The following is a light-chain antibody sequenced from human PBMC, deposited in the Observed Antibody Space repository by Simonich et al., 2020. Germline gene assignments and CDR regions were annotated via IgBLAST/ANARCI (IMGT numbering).Light chain of an antibody. Sequence: DIVMTQTPLSLSVTPGQPASNSSKTSQSLLHSDGKTYLYLYMQKPGQSPQLLIYEVSNRLSGVPDRFSGSGSGTDFTLKISRVEAEDVGVYYCMQGIHSITFGQGTRLEIK. J-gene: IGKJ5*01. CDR3: MQGIHSIT. CDR1: QSLLHSDGKTY. V-gene: IGKV2-29*03. CDR2: EVS.